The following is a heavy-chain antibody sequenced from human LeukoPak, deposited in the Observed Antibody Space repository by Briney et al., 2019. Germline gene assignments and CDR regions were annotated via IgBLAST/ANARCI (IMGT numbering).Heavy chain of an antibody. J-gene: IGHJ4*02. CDR1: GGSISSYY. CDR2: IYYSGST. V-gene: IGHV4-59*01. Sequence: SETLSLTCTVSGGSISSYYWSWIRHPPGKGLEWIGYIYYSGSTNYNPSLKSRVTISVDTSKNQFSLKLSSVTAADTAVYYCARASYYYDSSGYMFFFDYWGQGTLVTVSS. CDR3: ARASYYYDSSGYMFFFDY. D-gene: IGHD3-22*01.